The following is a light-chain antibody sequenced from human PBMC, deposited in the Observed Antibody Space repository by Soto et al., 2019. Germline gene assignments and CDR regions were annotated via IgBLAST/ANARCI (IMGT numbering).Light chain of an antibody. CDR3: QQSYSTSWT. CDR1: QSVLYSSNNKNY. Sequence: DIVMTQSPDSLAVSLGERATINCKSSQSVLYSSNNKNYLAWYQQKPGQPPKLLIYWASTRESGVPDRFSGSGSGTDFTLNISSLQAEDVAVYYCQQSYSTSWTFGQGNKVEIK. CDR2: WAS. V-gene: IGKV4-1*01. J-gene: IGKJ1*01.